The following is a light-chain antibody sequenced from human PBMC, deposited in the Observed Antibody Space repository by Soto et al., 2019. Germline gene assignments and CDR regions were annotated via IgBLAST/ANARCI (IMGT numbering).Light chain of an antibody. J-gene: IGKJ2*01. V-gene: IGKV1-5*03. CDR3: QQYNSS. CDR1: QTISSW. CDR2: KAS. Sequence: DIQMTQSPSTLSVSVGDRVTITCRASQTISSWLAWYQQKPGKAPKLLIYKASSLESGVPSRFSRSGSGTEFTLTISSLQPHDFETYYCQQYNSSFGQGT.